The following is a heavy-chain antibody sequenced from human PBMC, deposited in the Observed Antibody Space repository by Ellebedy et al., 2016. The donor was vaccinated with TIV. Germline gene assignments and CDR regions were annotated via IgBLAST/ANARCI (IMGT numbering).Heavy chain of an antibody. J-gene: IGHJ6*02. CDR3: ARHMVRIRLGMDV. CDR2: IYDSGST. Sequence: PGGSLRLSCTVSGGSINNYYWTWLRQPPRKELEWLGYIYDSGSTKYNPSLESRVTMSVDTSKNQFSLKLTSVTAADTAIYYCARHMVRIRLGMDVWGQGTTVIVSS. CDR1: GGSINNYY. D-gene: IGHD3-10*01. V-gene: IGHV4-59*08.